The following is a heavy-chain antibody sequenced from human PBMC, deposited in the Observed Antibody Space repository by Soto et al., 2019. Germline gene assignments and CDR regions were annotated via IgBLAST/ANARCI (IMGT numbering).Heavy chain of an antibody. J-gene: IGHJ4*02. CDR1: GFSLSTSGVG. D-gene: IGHD6-19*01. CDR2: IYWDDDK. Sequence: QITLKESGPTLVKPTQTLTLTCTFSGFSLSTSGVGVGWIRQPPGKALEWLALIYWDDDKRYSPSLKSRLTITKDTSKNQEVLTMTNMDPVDTATYYCSHGKAGTFAYWGQGTLVTVSS. CDR3: SHGKAGTFAY. V-gene: IGHV2-5*02.